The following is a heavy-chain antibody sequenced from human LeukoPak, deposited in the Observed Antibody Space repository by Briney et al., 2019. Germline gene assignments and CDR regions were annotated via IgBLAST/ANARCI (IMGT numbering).Heavy chain of an antibody. D-gene: IGHD5-18*01. CDR1: GFTFSSYA. V-gene: IGHV3-23*01. CDR2: MSGSGDDT. J-gene: IGHJ4*02. CDR3: AKCLYSYGPPHFDF. Sequence: GGSLRLSCAASGFTFSSYAMSWVRQAPGKGLEWVSFMSGSGDDTKYADSVKGRFIISRDKTKNTLYVQMKSLRAEDTAVYYCAKCLYSYGPPHFDFWGQGTLVTVSS.